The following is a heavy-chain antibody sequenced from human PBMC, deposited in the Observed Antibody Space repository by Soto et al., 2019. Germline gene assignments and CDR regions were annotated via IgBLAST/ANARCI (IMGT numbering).Heavy chain of an antibody. V-gene: IGHV3-74*01. CDR2: INSDGSST. D-gene: IGHD6-13*01. Sequence: EVQVVESGGGLVQPGGSLRLSCAASGFTFSSYWMHWVRQAPGKGLVWVSRINSDGSSTSYADSVKGRFTISRDNXKNTRYLQMNSLRAEDTAVYYCARVAYSSSWYVDYWGQGTLVTVSS. J-gene: IGHJ4*02. CDR3: ARVAYSSSWYVDY. CDR1: GFTFSSYW.